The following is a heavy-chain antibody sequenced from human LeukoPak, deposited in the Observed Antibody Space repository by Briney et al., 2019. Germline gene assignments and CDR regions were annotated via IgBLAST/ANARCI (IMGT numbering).Heavy chain of an antibody. D-gene: IGHD2-15*01. CDR3: ARDFAARAEYFQH. CDR1: GFTFSSYS. V-gene: IGHV3-21*01. J-gene: IGHJ1*01. Sequence: GGSLRLSCAASGFTFSSYSMNWVRRAPGKGLEWVSSISSSSSYIYYADSGKGRFTISRDNAKNSLYLQMNSLRAEDTAVYYCARDFAARAEYFQHWGQGTLVTVSS. CDR2: ISSSSSYI.